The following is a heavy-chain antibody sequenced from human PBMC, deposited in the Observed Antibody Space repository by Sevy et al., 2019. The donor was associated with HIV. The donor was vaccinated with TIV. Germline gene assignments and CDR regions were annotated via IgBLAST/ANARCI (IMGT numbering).Heavy chain of an antibody. V-gene: IGHV4-59*08. CDR2: IYYNGHI. D-gene: IGHD1-26*01. J-gene: IGHJ4*02. CDR1: GGSITSLY. Sequence: SEILSLTCTVSGGSITSLYWNWIRQPPGKGLEWIANIYYNGHINYNPSLKSRVTLLLDTSKNQFSLRLSSVTAADTAMYYCAGENAWGRGYSWGQGTLVTVSS. CDR3: AGENAWGRGYS.